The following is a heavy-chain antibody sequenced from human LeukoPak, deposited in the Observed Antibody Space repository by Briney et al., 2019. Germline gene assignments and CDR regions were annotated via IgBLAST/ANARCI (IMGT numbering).Heavy chain of an antibody. Sequence: GGSLRLSCAASGFTFSNHAMSWVRQAPGKGLEWVSTISGSGSSTYYADSVKGRFTISRDNSKNTLYLQMNSLRAEDTAVYYCAKSRLVVPAAFDYWGQGTLVTVSS. CDR2: ISGSGSST. CDR3: AKSRLVVPAAFDY. D-gene: IGHD2-2*01. CDR1: GFTFSNHA. V-gene: IGHV3-23*01. J-gene: IGHJ4*02.